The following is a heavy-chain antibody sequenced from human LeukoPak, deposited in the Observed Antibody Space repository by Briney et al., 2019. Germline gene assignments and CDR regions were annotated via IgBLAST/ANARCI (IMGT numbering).Heavy chain of an antibody. CDR1: GFTFSSYS. V-gene: IGHV3-48*02. D-gene: IGHD6-13*01. Sequence: GGSLRLSCAASGFTFSSYSMNWVRQAPGKGLEWVSYISSSSSTIYYADSVKGRFTISRDNAKNSLYLQMNSLRDEDTAVYYCAKVSSKGAAAGMTGFDYWGQGTLVTVSS. CDR2: ISSSSSTI. CDR3: AKVSSKGAAAGMTGFDY. J-gene: IGHJ4*02.